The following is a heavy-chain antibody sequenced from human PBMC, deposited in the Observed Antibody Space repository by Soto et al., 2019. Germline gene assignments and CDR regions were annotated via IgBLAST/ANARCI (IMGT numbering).Heavy chain of an antibody. V-gene: IGHV1-69*13. D-gene: IGHD2-8*01. J-gene: IGHJ5*02. CDR1: GYTFTGYY. Sequence: ASVKVSCKASGYTFTGYYMHWVRQAPGQGLEWMGWIIPIFGTANYAQKFQGRVTITADESTSTAYMELSSLRSEDTAVYYCARETVTNDCCFDPWGQGTLVTVSS. CDR2: IIPIFGTA. CDR3: ARETVTNDCCFDP.